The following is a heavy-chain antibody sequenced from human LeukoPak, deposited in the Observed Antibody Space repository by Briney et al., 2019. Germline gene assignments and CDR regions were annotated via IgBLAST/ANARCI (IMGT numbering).Heavy chain of an antibody. J-gene: IGHJ4*02. V-gene: IGHV4-34*01. CDR3: ARGPAYGSLYYFDY. CDR1: GGPFNGYY. Sequence: SETLSLTCAVYGGPFNGYYWSWIRQPPGKGLEWIGEINHSGSTNYNPSLKSRVTISIHTSKNQFSLKLRSVTAADTAVYYCARGPAYGSLYYFDYWGQGTLVTVSS. CDR2: INHSGST. D-gene: IGHD6-13*01.